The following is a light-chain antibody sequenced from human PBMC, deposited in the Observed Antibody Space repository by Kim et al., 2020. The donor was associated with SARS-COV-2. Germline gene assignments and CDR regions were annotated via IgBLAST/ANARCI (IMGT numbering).Light chain of an antibody. CDR3: QQYGSSPPMYT. CDR2: GAS. V-gene: IGKV3-20*01. CDR1: QSVSSSY. Sequence: EIVLTQSPGTLSSSPGERATLSCRASQSVSSSYLAWYQQKPGQAPRLLIYGASSRATGIPDRFSGSGSGTDFTLTISRLEPEDFAVYYCQQYGSSPPMYTFGQGTKLEI. J-gene: IGKJ2*01.